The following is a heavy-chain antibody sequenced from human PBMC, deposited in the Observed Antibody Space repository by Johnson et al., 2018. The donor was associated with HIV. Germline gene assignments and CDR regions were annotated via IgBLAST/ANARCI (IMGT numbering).Heavy chain of an antibody. D-gene: IGHD4-17*01. CDR2: ISGSDHST. Sequence: MQLVESGGGLVKPGGSLSLSCGASAFTFSSNDMKWVRQAPGKGLEWVSPISGSDHSTYYADSVRGRFTISRDNSKNTLYLQMNSLRAEDTAVYYCAKEGRDVLRDYDAFDIWGQGTMVTVSS. J-gene: IGHJ3*02. V-gene: IGHV3-23*04. CDR1: AFTFSSND. CDR3: AKEGRDVLRDYDAFDI.